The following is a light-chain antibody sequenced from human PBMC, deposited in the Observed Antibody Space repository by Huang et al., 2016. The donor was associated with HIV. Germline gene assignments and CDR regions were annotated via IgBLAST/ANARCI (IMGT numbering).Light chain of an antibody. CDR2: TAS. CDR3: QQSYSPPWT. CDR1: QSVTTY. V-gene: IGKV1-39*01. Sequence: DIQMTQSPSSLSASVGVRATMTCQARQSVTTYLNWYQQRPGQAPKLLIYTASRLQGGVPSRFSGSGSGTSFTLIISSLQPEDFATYYCQQSYSPPWTFGQGTTVEIK. J-gene: IGKJ1*01.